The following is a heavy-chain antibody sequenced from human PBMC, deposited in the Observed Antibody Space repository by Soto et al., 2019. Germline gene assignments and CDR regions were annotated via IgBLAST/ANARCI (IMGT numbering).Heavy chain of an antibody. J-gene: IGHJ4*02. V-gene: IGHV1-69*01. CDR2: IIPIFGTT. CDR3: ARPRTTATTKGYDY. CDR1: GGTFSSYP. Sequence: QVQLVQSGAEVKKPGSSVRVSCKASGGTFSSYPIGWVRQAPGQGLEWMGLIIPIFGTTNYAQRCQGRVTISADESTSTAYMELSSLRYEDTAVYFCARPRTTATTKGYDYWGQGTLVTVSS. D-gene: IGHD1-1*01.